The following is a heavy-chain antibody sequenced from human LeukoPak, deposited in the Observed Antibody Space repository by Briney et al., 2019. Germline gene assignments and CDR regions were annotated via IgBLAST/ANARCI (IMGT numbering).Heavy chain of an antibody. CDR1: GFTFSSKS. D-gene: IGHD4-17*01. Sequence: GGSLRLSCAASGFTFSSKSMTWVRQAPGKGLEWVSAISGNGVDTFYADSVKGRFTISRDNSKNTLYLQLNSLRAEDTAVYYCANLDYGDYGVDYWGQGTLVTVSS. CDR2: ISGNGVDT. V-gene: IGHV3-23*01. J-gene: IGHJ4*02. CDR3: ANLDYGDYGVDY.